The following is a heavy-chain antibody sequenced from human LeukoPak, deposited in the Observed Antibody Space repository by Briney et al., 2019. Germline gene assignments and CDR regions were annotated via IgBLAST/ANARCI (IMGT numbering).Heavy chain of an antibody. D-gene: IGHD5-12*01. Sequence: GESLKISCKGSGYSFTSYWIGWVRQMPGKGLEWMGIINPGYSDIRYSPSFQGQVTISADKSISTAYLQWCSLKASDTAIYYCARHDKGYSGYVTLDYWGQGTLVTVSP. V-gene: IGHV5-51*01. CDR1: GYSFTSYW. CDR3: ARHDKGYSGYVTLDY. J-gene: IGHJ4*02. CDR2: INPGYSDI.